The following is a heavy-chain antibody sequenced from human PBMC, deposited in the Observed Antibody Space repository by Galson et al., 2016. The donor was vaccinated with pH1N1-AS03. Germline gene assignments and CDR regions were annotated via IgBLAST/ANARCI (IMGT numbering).Heavy chain of an antibody. CDR3: ARDPRGPCSSATCATTYYFGMDV. V-gene: IGHV1-2*04. CDR1: GYIFTGFY. D-gene: IGHD2/OR15-2a*01. J-gene: IGHJ6*02. Sequence: SVKVSCKASGYIFTGFYVHRVRQAPGQGLEWMGWINTDSGVTNYAQKFQAWVTMTGDTSISTAYLELYGLKSDDTAVYYCARDPRGPCSSATCATTYYFGMDVWGQGTTVIVSS. CDR2: INTDSGVT.